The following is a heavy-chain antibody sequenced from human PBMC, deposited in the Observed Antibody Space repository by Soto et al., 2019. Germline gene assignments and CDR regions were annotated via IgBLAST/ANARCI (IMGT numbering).Heavy chain of an antibody. J-gene: IGHJ4*02. V-gene: IGHV1-18*01. CDR1: GYTFTSYG. Sequence: QVPLVQSGAEVKKPGASVKVSCKASGYTFTSYGISWVRQAPGQGLEWMGWISAYNGNTNYAQKLQGRVTMTTDTSTSTAYMELRSLRSDDTAVYYCARAPSSVTIFGVVILGYWGQGTLVTVSS. CDR3: ARAPSSVTIFGVVILGY. D-gene: IGHD3-3*01. CDR2: ISAYNGNT.